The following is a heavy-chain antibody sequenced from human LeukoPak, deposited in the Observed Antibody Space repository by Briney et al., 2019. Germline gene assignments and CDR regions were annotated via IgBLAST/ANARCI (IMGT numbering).Heavy chain of an antibody. CDR2: ISGSGGST. D-gene: IGHD1-26*01. V-gene: IGHV3-23*01. CDR1: GFTFSNAW. Sequence: GGSLRLSCAASGFTFSNAWMSWVRQAPGKGLEWVSAISGSGGSTYYADSVKGRFTISRDNSKNTLYLQMNSLRAEDTAVYYCAKRDSGSYYAPFDYWGQGTLVTVSS. J-gene: IGHJ4*02. CDR3: AKRDSGSYYAPFDY.